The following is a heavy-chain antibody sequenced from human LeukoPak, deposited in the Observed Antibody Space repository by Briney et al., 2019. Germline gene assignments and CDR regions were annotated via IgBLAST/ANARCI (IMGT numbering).Heavy chain of an antibody. J-gene: IGHJ4*02. CDR2: INPNSGGT. D-gene: IGHD3-3*01. CDR1: GYTFTGYY. V-gene: IGHV1-2*02. Sequence: ASVKVSCKASGYTFTGYYMHWVRQAPGQGLEWMGWINPNSGGTNYAQKFQGRVTMTRDTSISTAYMELSRLRSNDTAVYYCARDPLYYDFWSGYYLWGQGTLVTASS. CDR3: ARDPLYYDFWSGYYL.